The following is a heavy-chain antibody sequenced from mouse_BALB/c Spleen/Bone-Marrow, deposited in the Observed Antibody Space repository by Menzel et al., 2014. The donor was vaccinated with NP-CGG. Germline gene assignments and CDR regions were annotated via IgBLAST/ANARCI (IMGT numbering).Heavy chain of an antibody. D-gene: IGHD1-1*01. CDR2: IDPETGGT. CDR3: TRDGSSRWYFDV. CDR1: GYTFTDCE. Sequence: LVESGAELVRPGASVTLSCKASGYTFTDCEMHWAKQTPVHGLEWIGAIDPETGGTAYNQKFKGKATLTADKSSSTAYMELRSLTSEDSAVYYCTRDGSSRWYFDVWGAGTTVTVSS. J-gene: IGHJ1*01. V-gene: IGHV1-15*01.